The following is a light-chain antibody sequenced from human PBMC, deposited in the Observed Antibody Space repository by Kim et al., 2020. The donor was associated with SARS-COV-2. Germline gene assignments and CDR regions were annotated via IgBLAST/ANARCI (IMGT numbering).Light chain of an antibody. V-gene: IGKV3-15*01. CDR1: QSVSSN. Sequence: EVVMTQSPATLSVSPGERATLSCTASQSVSSNLAWYQQKPGQAPRLLISGASTRATDIPARFSGRGSGTDFTLTISSLQSEDFAVYYCQQYDKWPRTFGQGTKVDIK. CDR3: QQYDKWPRT. CDR2: GAS. J-gene: IGKJ1*01.